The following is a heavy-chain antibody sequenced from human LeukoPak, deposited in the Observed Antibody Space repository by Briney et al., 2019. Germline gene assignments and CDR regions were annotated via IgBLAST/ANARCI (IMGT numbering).Heavy chain of an antibody. Sequence: GGSLILSCAASGFTFSSYAMSWVRQAPGKGLEWVSVISGSGGSTYYADSVKGRFTISRDNSKNTLYLQMNSLRAEDTAVYYCAKRPLVGATTFDYWGQGTLVTVSS. CDR1: GFTFSSYA. CDR2: ISGSGGST. V-gene: IGHV3-23*01. CDR3: AKRPLVGATTFDY. D-gene: IGHD1-26*01. J-gene: IGHJ4*02.